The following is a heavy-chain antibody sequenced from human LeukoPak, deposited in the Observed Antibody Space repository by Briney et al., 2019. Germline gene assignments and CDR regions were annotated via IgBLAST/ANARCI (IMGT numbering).Heavy chain of an antibody. Sequence: ASVKVSCKASGGTFSSYAISWVRQAPGQGLEWMGRIIPIFGTANYAQKFQGRVTITTDESTSTAYMELSSLRSEDTAVYYCARVMTTVTTFFAYMDVWGKGTTVTVSS. D-gene: IGHD4-17*01. CDR3: ARVMTTVTTFFAYMDV. CDR1: GGTFSSYA. J-gene: IGHJ6*03. CDR2: IIPIFGTA. V-gene: IGHV1-69*05.